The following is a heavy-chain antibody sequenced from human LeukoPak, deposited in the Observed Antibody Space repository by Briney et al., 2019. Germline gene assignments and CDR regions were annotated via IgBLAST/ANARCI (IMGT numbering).Heavy chain of an antibody. Sequence: ASVKVSCKASGYTFTSYYMHWVRQALGQGLEWMGIINPSGGSTSYAQKFQGRVTMTRDTSTSTVYMELSSLRSEDTAVYYCARSFRGDFWSGYYTGPFYWGQGTLVTVSS. CDR3: ARSFRGDFWSGYYTGPFY. J-gene: IGHJ4*02. D-gene: IGHD3-3*01. V-gene: IGHV1-46*01. CDR1: GYTFTSYY. CDR2: INPSGGST.